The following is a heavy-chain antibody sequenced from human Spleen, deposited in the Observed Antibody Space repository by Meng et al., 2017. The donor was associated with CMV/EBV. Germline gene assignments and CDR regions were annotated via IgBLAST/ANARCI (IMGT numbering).Heavy chain of an antibody. CDR3: ARIQYQLLYSSYYGMDV. Sequence: SGPTLVKPTQTLTLTCTFSGFSLSTSGMSVSWVRQPPGKALEWLALIDWDDDKYYSTSLKTRLIISKDTSKNQVVLTMTNMDPVDTATYYCARIQYQLLYSSYYGMDVWGQGTTVTVSS. D-gene: IGHD2-2*02. V-gene: IGHV2-70*20. CDR2: IDWDDDK. J-gene: IGHJ6*02. CDR1: GFSLSTSGMS.